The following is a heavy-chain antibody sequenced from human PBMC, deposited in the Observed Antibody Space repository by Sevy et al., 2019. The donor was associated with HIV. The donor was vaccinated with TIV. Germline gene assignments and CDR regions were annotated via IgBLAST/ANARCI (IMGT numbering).Heavy chain of an antibody. V-gene: IGHV3-21*01. CDR1: GFTFSSYS. D-gene: IGHD6-6*01. CDR2: ISSGSSYR. Sequence: GGSLRLSCAASGFTFSSYSMNWVRQAPGKGLEWVSSISSGSSYRYYADSVKGRFTISRDNAKNSLYLQMNSLRAEDTAVYYCARLRIAARPQGYYGMDVWGQGTTVTVSS. J-gene: IGHJ6*02. CDR3: ARLRIAARPQGYYGMDV.